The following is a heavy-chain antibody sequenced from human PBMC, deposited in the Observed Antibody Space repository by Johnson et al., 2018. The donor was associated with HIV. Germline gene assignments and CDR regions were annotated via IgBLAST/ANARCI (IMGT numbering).Heavy chain of an antibody. J-gene: IGHJ3*02. V-gene: IGHV3-7*03. CDR2: IKQDGREK. CDR3: ARDKYGVPSGAFDI. D-gene: IGHD4-17*01. Sequence: VQLVESGGGVVQPGRSLRLSCAASGFTFSSYGMHWVRQAPGKGLAWVANIKQDGREKYYVDSVKGRFTISSDNAKNSLYLQMNSLRAEDTALYYCARDKYGVPSGAFDIWGQGTMVTVSS. CDR1: GFTFSSYG.